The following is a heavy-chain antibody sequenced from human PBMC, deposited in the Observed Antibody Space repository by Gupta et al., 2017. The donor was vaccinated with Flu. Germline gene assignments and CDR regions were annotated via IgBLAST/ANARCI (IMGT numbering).Heavy chain of an antibody. Sequence: IHRVGQVPEQGVEWLEINYAGNRSTAYAPKVQDRITVTRDTSTATAYMELRRLRPEDTAIYFCCRGGGGADNWPPIDYWGQGALVTVSS. CDR2: NYAGNRST. V-gene: IGHV1-46*03. CDR3: CRGGGGADNWPPIDY. J-gene: IGHJ4*02. D-gene: IGHD1-1*01.